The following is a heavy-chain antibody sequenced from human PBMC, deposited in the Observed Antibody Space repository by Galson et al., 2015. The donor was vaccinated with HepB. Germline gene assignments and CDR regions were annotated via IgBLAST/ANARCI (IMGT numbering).Heavy chain of an antibody. V-gene: IGHV3-23*01. CDR1: GVTFTSSG. Sequence: SLRLAGAASGVTFTSSGMSWVRQAPGEGLEWVATVNGNGIFTYHADSVKGRLTVSQDISQNTVYLQMNSLRGEDTALYYCAKDDPLLSFYAYWGQGALVTVSS. CDR3: AKDDPLLSFYAY. D-gene: IGHD2/OR15-2a*01. CDR2: VNGNGIFT. J-gene: IGHJ4*02.